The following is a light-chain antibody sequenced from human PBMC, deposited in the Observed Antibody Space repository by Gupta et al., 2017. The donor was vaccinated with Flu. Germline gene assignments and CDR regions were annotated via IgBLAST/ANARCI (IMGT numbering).Light chain of an antibody. CDR3: TSYTSSSTYV. Sequence: QSALTQPPSVSGSPGQSVTISCTGTSSDIGTYNRVSWYQQPPGTAPKLMIYEVSNRPPGVPDRFSASKSGNTASLTISGLQGEDEADYYCTSYTSSSTYVFGTGTKVTVL. V-gene: IGLV2-18*02. CDR2: EVS. CDR1: SSDIGTYNR. J-gene: IGLJ1*01.